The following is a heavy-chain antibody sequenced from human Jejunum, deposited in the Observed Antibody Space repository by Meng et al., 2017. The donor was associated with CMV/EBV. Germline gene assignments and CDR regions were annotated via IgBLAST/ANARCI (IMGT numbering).Heavy chain of an antibody. J-gene: IGHJ4*02. Sequence: RQGVPLGLSVIVYGVRLNDDGRHWVRRATGKGLEWVAVIWYDGSKENYAGSVKGRVTIPRVSSKNTLYLQMNSLRAEDTAMYYCARAEVPAARQVGYFDCRGQGTLVTVSS. CDR1: GVRLNDDG. CDR3: ARAEVPAARQVGYFDC. V-gene: IGHV3-33*01. CDR2: IWYDGSKE. D-gene: IGHD2-2*01.